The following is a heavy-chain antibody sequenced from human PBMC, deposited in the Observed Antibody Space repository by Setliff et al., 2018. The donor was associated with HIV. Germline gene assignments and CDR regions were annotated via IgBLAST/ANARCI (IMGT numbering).Heavy chain of an antibody. CDR3: ARLQATVVTHWYFDL. CDR2: IYSSGSA. Sequence: KTSETLSLTCAVSGGSISGFYWSWVRQSPEKGLECIGYIYSSGSAFYHPSLRSRAAISLDASRAQFSLELKSVTAADTALYYCARLQATVVTHWYFDLWGRGTRVTVS. CDR1: GGSISGFY. V-gene: IGHV4-59*01. D-gene: IGHD4-17*01. J-gene: IGHJ2*01.